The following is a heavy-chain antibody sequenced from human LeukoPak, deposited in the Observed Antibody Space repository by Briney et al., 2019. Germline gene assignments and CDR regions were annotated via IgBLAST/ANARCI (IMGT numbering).Heavy chain of an antibody. D-gene: IGHD2-15*01. CDR2: INSDGSST. Sequence: PGGSLRLSCAASGFTFSNYWKHWVRQAPGKGLVWVSRINSDGSSTSYADSVKGRFTISRDNAKNTLYLQMNSLRVEDTAIYYCARGGSCSGGNCKYTRKEIDYWGQGTLVTVSS. CDR3: ARGGSCSGGNCKYTRKEIDY. J-gene: IGHJ4*02. CDR1: GFTFSNYW. V-gene: IGHV3-74*01.